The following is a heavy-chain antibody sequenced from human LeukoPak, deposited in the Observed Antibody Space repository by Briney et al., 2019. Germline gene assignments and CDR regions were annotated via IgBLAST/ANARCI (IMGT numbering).Heavy chain of an antibody. J-gene: IGHJ6*03. D-gene: IGHD3-22*01. Sequence: GGSLRLSCAASGFTVSSNYMSWVRQAPGKGLEWVSVIYSGGSTYYADSVKGRFTISRDNSKNTLYLQMNSLRAEDTAVYYCARDYYDSSGYYGPSYYYYMDVWGKGTTVTISS. CDR2: IYSGGST. V-gene: IGHV3-53*01. CDR1: GFTVSSNY. CDR3: ARDYYDSSGYYGPSYYYYMDV.